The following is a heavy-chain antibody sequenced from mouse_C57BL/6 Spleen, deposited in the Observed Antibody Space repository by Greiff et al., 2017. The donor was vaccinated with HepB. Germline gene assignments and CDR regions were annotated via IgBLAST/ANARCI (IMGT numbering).Heavy chain of an antibody. V-gene: IGHV1-82*01. CDR2: IYPGDGDP. CDR1: GYAFSSSW. CDR3: SRRHYYSNYVGYFDV. J-gene: IGHJ1*03. D-gene: IGHD2-5*01. Sequence: VKLQQSGPELVKPGASVKISCKASGYAFSSSWMNWVQQRPGKGLEWLGRIYPGDGDPNYNGKFKGKATRTSDKSSSTAYMQLSILTSEDSAVYFCSRRHYYSNYVGYFDVWGTGTTVTVSS.